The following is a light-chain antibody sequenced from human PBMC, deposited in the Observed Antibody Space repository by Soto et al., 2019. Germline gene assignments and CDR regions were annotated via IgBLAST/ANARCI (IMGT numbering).Light chain of an antibody. CDR3: QQRSNWPPYT. CDR1: QSVSSY. V-gene: IGKV3-11*01. CDR2: AAS. J-gene: IGKJ2*01. Sequence: EIVLTQSPATLSLSPGERATLSCRASQSVSSYLAGYQQKPGQAPRLLIYAASNRATGIPARFSGSGSGTDFTLTISSLEPEDFAVYYCQQRSNWPPYTFGQGTMLEIK.